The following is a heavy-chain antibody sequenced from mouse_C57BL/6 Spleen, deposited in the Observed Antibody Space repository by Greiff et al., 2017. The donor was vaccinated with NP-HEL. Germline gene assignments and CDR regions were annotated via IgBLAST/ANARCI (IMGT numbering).Heavy chain of an antibody. V-gene: IGHV1-80*01. CDR1: GYAFSSYW. CDR3: ARGGMGNHIPDV. J-gene: IGHJ1*03. CDR2: IYPGDGDT. Sequence: VKLMESGAELVKPGASVKISCKASGYAFSSYWMNWVKQRPGKGLEWIGQIYPGDGDTNYNGKFKGKATLTADKSSSTAYMQLSSLTSEDSAVYCCARGGMGNHIPDVWGTGTTVTVSS. D-gene: IGHD2-1*01.